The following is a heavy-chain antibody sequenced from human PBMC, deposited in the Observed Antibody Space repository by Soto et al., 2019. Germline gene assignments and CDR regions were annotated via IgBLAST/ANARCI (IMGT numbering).Heavy chain of an antibody. CDR1: GYTFTSYG. D-gene: IGHD3-10*01. J-gene: IGHJ3*02. CDR2: ISAYNGNT. CDR3: ARGLWFGELLSGAFDI. V-gene: IGHV1-18*01. Sequence: ASVKVSCKASGYTFTSYGISWVRQAPGQGLEWMGWISAYNGNTNYAQKLQGRVTMTRDTSTSTVYMELRSLRSEDTAVYYCARGLWFGELLSGAFDIWGQGTMVTV.